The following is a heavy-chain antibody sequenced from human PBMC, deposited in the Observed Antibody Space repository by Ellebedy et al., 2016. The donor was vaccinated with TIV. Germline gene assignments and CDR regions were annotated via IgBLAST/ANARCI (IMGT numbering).Heavy chain of an antibody. CDR1: GGSISSSSYY. Sequence: MPSETLSLTCTVSGGSISSSSYYWGWIRQPPGKGLEWIGRIYYSGSTYYNPSLKSRVTISVAPSKNQFSLKMSSVTAADTAVYYCARVGHQVVGVVIMQEPIAYFDYWGQGTLVTVSS. CDR3: ARVGHQVVGVVIMQEPIAYFDY. D-gene: IGHD3-3*01. CDR2: IYYSGST. J-gene: IGHJ4*02. V-gene: IGHV4-39*07.